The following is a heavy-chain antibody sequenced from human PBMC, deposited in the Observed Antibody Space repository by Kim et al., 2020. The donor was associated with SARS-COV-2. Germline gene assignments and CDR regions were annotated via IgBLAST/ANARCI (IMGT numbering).Heavy chain of an antibody. J-gene: IGHJ4*02. Sequence: TNYNPSPKSRVTMSVDTSKNQFSLKLSSVTAADTAVYYCAGVAVAGSFDYWGQGTLVTVSS. CDR2: T. CDR3: AGVAVAGSFDY. V-gene: IGHV4-4*07. D-gene: IGHD6-19*01.